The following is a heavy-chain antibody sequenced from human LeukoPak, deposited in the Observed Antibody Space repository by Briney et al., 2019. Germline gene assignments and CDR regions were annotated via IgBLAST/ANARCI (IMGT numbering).Heavy chain of an antibody. Sequence: GGSLRLSCAASGFTFSNYGMHWVRQAPGKGLEWVALISFDGSQKYYADSVKGRFTISRDNSKNTLYLQMNSLRAEDTAVYYCTRLRITIFGVVMTPDYYYYMDVWGKGTTVTVSS. V-gene: IGHV3-30*02. J-gene: IGHJ6*03. CDR1: GFTFSNYG. CDR2: ISFDGSQK. CDR3: TRLRITIFGVVMTPDYYYYMDV. D-gene: IGHD3-3*01.